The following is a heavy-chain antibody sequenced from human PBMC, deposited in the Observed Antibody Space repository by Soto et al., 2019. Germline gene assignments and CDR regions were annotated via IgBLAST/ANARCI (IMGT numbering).Heavy chain of an antibody. Sequence: GGSLRLSCAASGFTFSTYAMSWVRQAPGKGLEWVSTIGGSGDSTYYADSVKGRFTISRDNSKNTLYVQMNNLRVEDTAVYYCAKPGISSFWGNWGQGALVTVSS. J-gene: IGHJ4*02. V-gene: IGHV3-23*01. CDR2: IGGSGDST. CDR3: AKPGISSFWGN. CDR1: GFTFSTYA. D-gene: IGHD3-16*01.